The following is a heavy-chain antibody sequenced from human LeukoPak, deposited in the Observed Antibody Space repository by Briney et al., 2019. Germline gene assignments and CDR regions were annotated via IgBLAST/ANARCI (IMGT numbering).Heavy chain of an antibody. CDR3: ARGRATMVRGVSRPFDY. V-gene: IGHV4-34*01. J-gene: IGHJ4*02. Sequence: SETLSLTCAVYGGSFSGYYWSWIRQPPGKGLKWIGEINHSGSTNYNPSLKSRVTISVDTSKNQFSLKLSSVTAADTAVYYCARGRATMVRGVSRPFDYWGQGTLVTVSS. CDR2: INHSGST. D-gene: IGHD3-10*01. CDR1: GGSFSGYY.